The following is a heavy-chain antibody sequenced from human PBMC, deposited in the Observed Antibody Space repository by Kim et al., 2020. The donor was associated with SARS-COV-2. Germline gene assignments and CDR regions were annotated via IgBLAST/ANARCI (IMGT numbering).Heavy chain of an antibody. V-gene: IGHV3-11*03. J-gene: IGHJ1*01. Sequence: GGSLRLSCAASGFTFSDYYMNWVRQAPGKGLEWVSYISSGSTNINYADSVKGRFTISRDNVKNSLYLQMNTLRAEDTAVYYCARYFSTSYYVSTCYYWG. CDR3: ARYFSTSYYVSTCYY. D-gene: IGHD3-22*01. CDR2: ISSGSTNI. CDR1: GFTFSDYY.